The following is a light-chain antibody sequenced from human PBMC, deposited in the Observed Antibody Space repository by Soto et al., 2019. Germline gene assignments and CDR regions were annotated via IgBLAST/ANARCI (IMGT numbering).Light chain of an antibody. CDR1: SSNIGGNS. J-gene: IGLJ1*01. Sequence: QSVLTQPPSVSAAPGQRVTISCSGSSSNIGGNSVSWYQQLPGTAPKLLIYEDDKRPSGIPDRFSGSKSGTSATLGITGFQTGDEADYYCGSWDSSLRAYVFGTGTKVTVL. CDR2: EDD. V-gene: IGLV1-51*01. CDR3: GSWDSSLRAYV.